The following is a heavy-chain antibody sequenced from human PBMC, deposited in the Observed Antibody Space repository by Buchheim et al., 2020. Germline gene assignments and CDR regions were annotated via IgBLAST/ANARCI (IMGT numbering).Heavy chain of an antibody. CDR1: GFTFSSYG. CDR2: ISYDGSNK. CDR3: AKDMDRGIAAPLDY. J-gene: IGHJ4*02. Sequence: QVQLVESGGGVVQPGRSLRLSCAASGFTFSSYGMHWVRQAPGKGLEWVAVISYDGSNKYYGDSVKGRFTISRDNSKKTLYLQMNSLRGEDTAVYFCAKDMDRGIAAPLDYWGQGTL. D-gene: IGHD6-6*01. V-gene: IGHV3-30*18.